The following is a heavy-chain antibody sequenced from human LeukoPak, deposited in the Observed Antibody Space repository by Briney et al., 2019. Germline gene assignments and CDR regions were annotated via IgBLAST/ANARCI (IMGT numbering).Heavy chain of an antibody. Sequence: GSSVKVSCKASGGTFSSYAIGWVRQAPGQGLEWMGGIIPIFGTANYAQKFQGRVTITTDESTSTAYMELSSLRSEDTAVYYCARDLGDFWSGYYPYWGQGTLVTVSS. V-gene: IGHV1-69*05. CDR2: IIPIFGTA. D-gene: IGHD3-3*01. CDR1: GGTFSSYA. J-gene: IGHJ4*02. CDR3: ARDLGDFWSGYYPY.